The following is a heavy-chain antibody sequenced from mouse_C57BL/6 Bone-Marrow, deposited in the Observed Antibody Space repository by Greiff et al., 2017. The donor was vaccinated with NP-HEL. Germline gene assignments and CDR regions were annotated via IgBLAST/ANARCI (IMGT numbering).Heavy chain of an antibody. CDR3: ARHYGSSPFAY. V-gene: IGHV5-12*01. CDR1: GFTFSDYY. Sequence: EVKLMESGGGLVQPGGSLKLSCAASGFTFSDYYMYWVRQTPEKRLEWVAYISNGGGSTYYPDTVKGRFTISRDNAKNTLYLQISRLKSEDTAMYYCARHYGSSPFAYWGQGTLVTVSA. D-gene: IGHD1-1*01. J-gene: IGHJ3*01. CDR2: ISNGGGST.